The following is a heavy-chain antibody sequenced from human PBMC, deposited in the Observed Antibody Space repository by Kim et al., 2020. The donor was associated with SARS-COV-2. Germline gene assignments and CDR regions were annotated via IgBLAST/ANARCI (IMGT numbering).Heavy chain of an antibody. CDR1: GYTFTGYF. Sequence: ASVKVSCKASGYTFTGYFIHWVRQAPGQGLEWMGWINPKSGGTDYAQRFQGRVTVTWDMSTTTFSMDLTSLRLDDTGVYFCVRDVSGHEDGDFDHWGQGT. V-gene: IGHV1-2*02. CDR2: INPKSGGT. D-gene: IGHD4-17*01. CDR3: VRDVSGHEDGDFDH. J-gene: IGHJ4*02.